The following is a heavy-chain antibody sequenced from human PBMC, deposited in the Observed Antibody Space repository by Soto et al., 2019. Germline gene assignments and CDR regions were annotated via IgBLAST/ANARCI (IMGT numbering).Heavy chain of an antibody. CDR1: GFTFSSYG. V-gene: IGHV3-33*01. Sequence: PGGSLRLSCAASGFTFSSYGMHWVRQAPGKGLEWVAVIWYDGSNKYYADSVKGRFTISRDNSKNTLYLQMNSLRAEDTAVYYCARDITMVREPTDTGGYYYYGMDVWGQGTTVTVSS. D-gene: IGHD3-10*01. CDR2: IWYDGSNK. CDR3: ARDITMVREPTDTGGYYYYGMDV. J-gene: IGHJ6*02.